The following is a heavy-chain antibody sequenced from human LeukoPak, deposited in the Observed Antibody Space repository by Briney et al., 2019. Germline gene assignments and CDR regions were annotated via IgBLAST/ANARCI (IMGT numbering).Heavy chain of an antibody. J-gene: IGHJ6*04. CDR3: ARGSRTMVYYYGMDV. CDR1: GGSISSYY. V-gene: IGHV4-59*01. Sequence: SETLSLTCTVSGGSISSYYWSWIPQPPGKGLEWIGYIYYSGSTNYNPSLKSRVTISVDTSKNQFSLKLSSVTAADTAVYYCARGSRTMVYYYGMDVWGKGTTVTVSS. CDR2: IYYSGST. D-gene: IGHD3-10*01.